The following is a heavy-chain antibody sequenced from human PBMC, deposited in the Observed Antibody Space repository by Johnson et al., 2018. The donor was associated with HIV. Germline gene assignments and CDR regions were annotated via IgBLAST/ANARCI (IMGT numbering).Heavy chain of an antibody. V-gene: IGHV3-30*04. CDR1: GFTFSSYA. Sequence: QMLLVESGGGLVKPGGSLRLSCAASGFTFSSYAMHWVRQAPGKGLEWVAVISYDGSIKYYGDSVKDRFTISRDTSKKMLYLQMNSLRVDDTAVYYCAKTGGGAALDSWGQGTMVTVSS. CDR2: ISYDGSIK. J-gene: IGHJ3*02. CDR3: AKTGGGAALDS. D-gene: IGHD3-16*01.